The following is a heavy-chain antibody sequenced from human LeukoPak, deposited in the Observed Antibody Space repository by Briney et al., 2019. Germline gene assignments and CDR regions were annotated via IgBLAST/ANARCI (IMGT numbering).Heavy chain of an antibody. CDR2: IRTKAYGGTT. CDR3: ARELSGSYYDFDY. J-gene: IGHJ4*02. V-gene: IGHV3-49*04. CDR1: GFTFGDYA. D-gene: IGHD1-26*01. Sequence: GGSLRLSCTASGFTFGDYAMSWVRQAPGKGLEWVGFIRTKAYGGTTEYAASVKGRFTISRDDCKSIVYLQMNSLKTEDTAVYYCARELSGSYYDFDYWGQGNLVTVSS.